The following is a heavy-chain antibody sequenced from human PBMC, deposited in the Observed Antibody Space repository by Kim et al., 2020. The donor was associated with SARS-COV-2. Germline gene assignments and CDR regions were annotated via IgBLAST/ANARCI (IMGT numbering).Heavy chain of an antibody. J-gene: IGHJ4*02. CDR2: ISSRSDTI. CDR1: GFTFTDYY. D-gene: IGHD6-19*01. Sequence: GGSLRLSCAASGFTFTDYYMNWIRQAAGKGPEWLYYISSRSDTIKYADSVKGRFTTSRENAKNSLYLQMNSLRVEDTAVYYCATRAGILDNWDQGTPVTVSS. CDR3: ATRAGILDN. V-gene: IGHV3-11*01.